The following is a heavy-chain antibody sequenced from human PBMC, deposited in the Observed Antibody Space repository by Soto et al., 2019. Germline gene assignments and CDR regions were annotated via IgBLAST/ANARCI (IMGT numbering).Heavy chain of an antibody. CDR2: ISYDGSNK. CDR3: AKDLGYSSGWYSYYYYGMDV. J-gene: IGHJ6*02. V-gene: IGHV3-30*18. Sequence: GGSLRLSCAASGFTFSSYGMHWVRQAPGKGLEWVAVISYDGSNKYYADSVKGRFTISRDNSKNTLYLQMNSLRAEDTAVYYCAKDLGYSSGWYSYYYYGMDVWGQGTTVTVSS. CDR1: GFTFSSYG. D-gene: IGHD6-19*01.